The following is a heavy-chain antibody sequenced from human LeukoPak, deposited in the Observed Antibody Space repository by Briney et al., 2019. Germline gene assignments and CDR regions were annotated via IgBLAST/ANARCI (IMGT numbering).Heavy chain of an antibody. CDR1: GYSFTSYW. CDR2: IYPGDSDT. CDR3: ARWGIQLWFFDAFDI. V-gene: IGHV5-51*01. J-gene: IGHJ3*02. Sequence: GESLKISCKGSGYSFTSYWIGWVRQMPGKGLEWMGIIYPGDSDTRYSPSFQGQVTISADKSISTAYLQWSSLKASDTAMYYCARWGIQLWFFDAFDIWGQGTMVTVSS. D-gene: IGHD5-18*01.